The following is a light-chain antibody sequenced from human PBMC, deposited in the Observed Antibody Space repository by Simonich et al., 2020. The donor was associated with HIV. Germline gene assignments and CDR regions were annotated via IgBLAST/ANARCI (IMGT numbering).Light chain of an antibody. CDR3: SSYTGSSTWV. CDR1: SSDVGGYNY. Sequence: QSALTQPASVSGSPGQSINISCTGTSSDVGGYNYVYWYQQYPGRAPKLLLYDVRKRPSGVSSRFSGSKSGNTASLTISRLQAEDEADYCCSSYTGSSTWVFGGGTKLTVL. V-gene: IGLV2-14*01. CDR2: DVR. J-gene: IGLJ2*01.